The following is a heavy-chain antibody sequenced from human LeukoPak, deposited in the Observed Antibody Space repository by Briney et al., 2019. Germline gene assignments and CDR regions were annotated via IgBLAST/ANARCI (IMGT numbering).Heavy chain of an antibody. V-gene: IGHV1-18*01. CDR1: GYTFTSYG. CDR2: ISAYNGNT. Sequence: GSSVKVSCKASGYTFTSYGISWVRQAPGQGLEWMGWISAYNGNTNYAQKLRGRVTMTTDTSTSTAYMELRSLRSDDTAVYYCARVIVNQVGATPNYYYYYMDVWGKGTTVTISS. D-gene: IGHD1-26*01. CDR3: ARVIVNQVGATPNYYYYYMDV. J-gene: IGHJ6*03.